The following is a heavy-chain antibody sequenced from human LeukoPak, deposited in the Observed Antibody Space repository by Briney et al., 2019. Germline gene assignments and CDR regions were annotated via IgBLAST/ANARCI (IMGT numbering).Heavy chain of an antibody. D-gene: IGHD3-22*01. J-gene: IGHJ4*02. Sequence: SETLSLTCAVSGYSISSGYYWGWIRQPPGKGPEWIGSVYHSGSTYSNPSLRSRVTISVDTSKNQFSLKLSSVTAADTAVYYCALTLWLSLQPVFDYWGQGILVTVSS. V-gene: IGHV4-38-2*01. CDR2: VYHSGST. CDR1: GYSISSGYY. CDR3: ALTLWLSLQPVFDY.